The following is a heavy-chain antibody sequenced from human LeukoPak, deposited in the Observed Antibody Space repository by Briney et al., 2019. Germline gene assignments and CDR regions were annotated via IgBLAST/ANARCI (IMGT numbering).Heavy chain of an antibody. CDR3: ARDNQVLRFLEWLPSRHNWFDP. CDR1: GGTFSSYA. Sequence: ASVKVSCTASGGTFSSYAISWVRQAPGQRLEWMGWINAGNGNTKYSQKFQGRVTITRDTSASTAYMELSSLRSEDTAVYYCARDNQVLRFLEWLPSRHNWFDPWGQGTLVTVSS. CDR2: INAGNGNT. D-gene: IGHD3-3*01. J-gene: IGHJ5*02. V-gene: IGHV1-3*01.